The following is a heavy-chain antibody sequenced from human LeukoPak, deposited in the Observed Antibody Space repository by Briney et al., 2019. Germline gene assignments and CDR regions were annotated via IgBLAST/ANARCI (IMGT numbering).Heavy chain of an antibody. CDR2: IYYSGST. CDR1: GGSISSYY. Sequence: PSETLSLTCTVSGGSISSYYWTWIRQPPGKGLEWIGYIYYSGSTNYNPSLKGRVTISVDTSKNQFSLKLSSVTAADTAVYYCARPLRSGDDAFDIWGQGTMVTVSS. V-gene: IGHV4-59*08. D-gene: IGHD6-19*01. CDR3: ARPLRSGDDAFDI. J-gene: IGHJ3*02.